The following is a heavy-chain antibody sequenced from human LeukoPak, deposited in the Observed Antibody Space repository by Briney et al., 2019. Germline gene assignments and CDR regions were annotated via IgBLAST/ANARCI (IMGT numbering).Heavy chain of an antibody. Sequence: SVKVSCKASGGTFSSYAISWVRQAPGQGLEWMGRIIPILGIANYAQKFQGRVTITADKSTSTTYMELGSLRSEDTAVYYCVSALYYYDSSGYSLGYWGQGTLVTVSS. CDR3: VSALYYYDSSGYSLGY. CDR1: GGTFSSYA. J-gene: IGHJ4*02. CDR2: IIPILGIA. V-gene: IGHV1-69*04. D-gene: IGHD3-22*01.